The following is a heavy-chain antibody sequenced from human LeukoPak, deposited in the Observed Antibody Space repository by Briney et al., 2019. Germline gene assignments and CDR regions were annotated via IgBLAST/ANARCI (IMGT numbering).Heavy chain of an antibody. D-gene: IGHD6-6*01. V-gene: IGHV4-34*01. CDR3: ARGYSSSHAFYYYMDV. J-gene: IGHJ6*03. Sequence: PSETLSLTCAVYGGSFSGYYWSWLRQPPGKGREWIGEINHSGSTNYNPSLKSRVTISVDTSKNQFSLKLSSVTAADTAVYYCARGYSSSHAFYYYMDVWGKGTTVTVSS. CDR1: GGSFSGYY. CDR2: INHSGST.